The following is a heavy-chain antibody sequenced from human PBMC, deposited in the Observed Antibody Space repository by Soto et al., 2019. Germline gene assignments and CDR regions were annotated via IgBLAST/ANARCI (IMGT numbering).Heavy chain of an antibody. CDR2: ISGSGGST. J-gene: IGHJ6*02. D-gene: IGHD4-17*01. Sequence: GSLRLSCAASGFTFSSYAMSWVRQAPGKGLEWVSAISGSGGSTYYADSVKGRFTISRDNSKNTLYLQMNSLRAEDTAVYYCAKGRGNRNGDYLRNYYYGMDVWGQGTTVTVSS. CDR3: AKGRGNRNGDYLRNYYYGMDV. CDR1: GFTFSSYA. V-gene: IGHV3-23*01.